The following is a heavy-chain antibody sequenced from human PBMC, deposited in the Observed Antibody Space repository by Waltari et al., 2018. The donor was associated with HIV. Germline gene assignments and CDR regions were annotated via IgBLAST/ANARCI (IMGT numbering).Heavy chain of an antibody. V-gene: IGHV3-23*01. J-gene: IGHJ6*02. Sequence: EVQLLESGGGLVQPGGSLRLSCAASGFTFSSYAMSCVRQAPGKGLEWVSAISGSGGSTYYADSVKGRFTISRDNSKNTLYLQMNSLRAEDTAVYYCAKLASVVVITNYYGMDVWGQGTTVTVSS. CDR3: AKLASVVVITNYYGMDV. D-gene: IGHD3-22*01. CDR1: GFTFSSYA. CDR2: ISGSGGST.